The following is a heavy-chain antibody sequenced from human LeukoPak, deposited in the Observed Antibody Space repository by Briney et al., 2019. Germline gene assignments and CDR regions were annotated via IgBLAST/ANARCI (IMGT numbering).Heavy chain of an antibody. CDR3: ARSSHYADSYFDY. V-gene: IGHV3-64*01. Sequence: GGSLRLSCAASGFTFSSYAMHWVRQAPGKGLEYVSAISSNGGSTYYANSLKGRFTISRDNSKNTLYLQMGSLRAEDMAVYYCARSSHYADSYFDYWGQGTLVTVSS. CDR1: GFTFSSYA. J-gene: IGHJ4*02. CDR2: ISSNGGST. D-gene: IGHD4-17*01.